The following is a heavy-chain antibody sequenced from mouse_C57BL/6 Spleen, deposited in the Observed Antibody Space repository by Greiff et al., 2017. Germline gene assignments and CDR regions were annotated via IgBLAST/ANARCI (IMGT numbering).Heavy chain of an antibody. V-gene: IGHV1-80*01. J-gene: IGHJ1*03. Sequence: QVQLQQSGAELVKPGASVKISCKASGYAFSSYWMNWVKQRPGKGLEWIGQIYPGDGDTNYNGKFKGKATLTADKSSSTAYMQLSSLTSEDSAVYFCARITTPVAGYFDVWGTGTTVTVSS. CDR1: GYAFSSYW. CDR3: ARITTPVAGYFDV. CDR2: IYPGDGDT. D-gene: IGHD1-1*01.